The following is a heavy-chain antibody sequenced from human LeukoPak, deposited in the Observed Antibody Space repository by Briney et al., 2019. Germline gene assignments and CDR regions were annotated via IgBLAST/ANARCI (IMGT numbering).Heavy chain of an antibody. Sequence: GGSLRLSCAASGFSFTNAWMSWVRQAPGKGLEWVGRIKSKIDGGTTDYAAPVKGRFTISRDDSKNTLYLQMNSLKTEDTAVYYCTTCGGDCYYFDYWGQGTLVTVSS. CDR3: TTCGGDCYYFDY. D-gene: IGHD2-21*02. J-gene: IGHJ4*02. V-gene: IGHV3-15*01. CDR1: GFSFTNAW. CDR2: IKSKIDGGTT.